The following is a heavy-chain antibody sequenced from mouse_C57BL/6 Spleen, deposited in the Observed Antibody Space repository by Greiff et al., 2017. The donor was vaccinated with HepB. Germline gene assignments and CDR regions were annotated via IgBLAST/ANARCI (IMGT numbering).Heavy chain of an antibody. J-gene: IGHJ4*01. CDR1: GYTFTGYW. Sequence: QVQLQQSGAELMKPGASVKLSCKATGYTFTGYWIEWVKQRPGHGLEWIGEILPGSGSTNYNEKFKGKATFTADTSSNTDYMQLSSLTTEYSAIYYCARGHGIRQEYYYAMDYWGQGTSVTVSS. CDR3: ARGHGIRQEYYYAMDY. V-gene: IGHV1-9*01. D-gene: IGHD2-12*01. CDR2: ILPGSGST.